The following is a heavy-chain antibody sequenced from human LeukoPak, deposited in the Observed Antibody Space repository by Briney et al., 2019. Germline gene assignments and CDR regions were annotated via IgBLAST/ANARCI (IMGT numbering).Heavy chain of an antibody. V-gene: IGHV3-21*01. CDR2: ISSSSSYI. J-gene: IGHJ5*02. CDR3: ARKLWFGEFPLGP. Sequence: GGSLRLSCAASGFTFSSYSMNWVRQAPGKGLEWVSSISSSSSYIYYADSVKGRFTISRDNAKNSLYLQMNSLRAEDTAVYYCARKLWFGEFPLGPWGQGTLVTVSS. D-gene: IGHD3-10*01. CDR1: GFTFSSYS.